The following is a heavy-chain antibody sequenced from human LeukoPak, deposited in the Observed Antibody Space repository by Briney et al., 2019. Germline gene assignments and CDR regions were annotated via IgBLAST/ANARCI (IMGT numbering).Heavy chain of an antibody. D-gene: IGHD1-26*01. J-gene: IGHJ4*02. CDR3: ARGSIVGATTPPNY. CDR1: GGTFSSYA. V-gene: IGHV1-69*05. CDR2: IIPIFGTA. Sequence: ASVKVSCKASGGTFSSYAISWVRQAPGQGLEWMGRIIPIFGTANYAQKFQGRVTITTDESTSTAYMELSSLRSEDTAVYYCARGSIVGATTPPNYWGQGTLVTVSS.